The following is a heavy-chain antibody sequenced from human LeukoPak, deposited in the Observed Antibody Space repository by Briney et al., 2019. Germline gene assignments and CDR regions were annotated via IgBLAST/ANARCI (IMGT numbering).Heavy chain of an antibody. CDR3: STEGLLWGY. Sequence: PGGSLRLSCAASGFTFSSYAMSWVRQAPGKGLEWVGRIKSKADGGTTDYAATVKGRFTISRDDSKNTLYLQMNSLKTEDTAVYYCSTEGLLWGYWGQGTLVTVSS. J-gene: IGHJ4*02. D-gene: IGHD3-10*01. V-gene: IGHV3-15*01. CDR1: GFTFSSYA. CDR2: IKSKADGGTT.